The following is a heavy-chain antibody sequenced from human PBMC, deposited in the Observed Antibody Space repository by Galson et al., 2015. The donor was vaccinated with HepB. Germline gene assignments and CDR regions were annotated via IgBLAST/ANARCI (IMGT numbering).Heavy chain of an antibody. CDR1: GGSISSSRYY. CDR3: ARLHSYGSGSYPHRAY. Sequence: LSLTCTVSGGSISSSRYYWGWIRQPPGKGLEWIGSIYFSGNTYYNPSLKSRVTLSVHTTKNQFSMKLTSVTATDTAMYYCARLHSYGSGSYPHRAYWGQGTLVTVSS. J-gene: IGHJ4*02. CDR2: IYFSGNT. D-gene: IGHD3-10*01. V-gene: IGHV4-39*01.